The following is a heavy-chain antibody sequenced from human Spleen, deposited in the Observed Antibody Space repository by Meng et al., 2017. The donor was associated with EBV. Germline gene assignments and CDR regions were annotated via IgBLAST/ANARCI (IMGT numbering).Heavy chain of an antibody. V-gene: IGHV4-4*02. Sequence: VRLPAWGPVRVSPSGPLSLTWAICGCTSRSRNWWSWVRQPPGKGLEWIGEIYHSGNINYNPSLKSRVTISVDKSKNKFSLKLSSVTAADTAVYYCARGPIYYDSSGYYSDYWGQGTLVTVSS. CDR2: IYHSGNI. J-gene: IGHJ4*02. CDR3: ARGPIYYDSSGYYSDY. CDR1: GCTSRSRNW. D-gene: IGHD3-22*01.